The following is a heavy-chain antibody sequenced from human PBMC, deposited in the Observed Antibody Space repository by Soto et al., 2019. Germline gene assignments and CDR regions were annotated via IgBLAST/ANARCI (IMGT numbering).Heavy chain of an antibody. CDR3: YRSIVAAVTLDY. CDR2: INPHSGRT. V-gene: IGHV1-2*02. Sequence: ASVPVCCNASGYTFTVYYMHWEQQAPGQGLEWMGLINPHSGRTNYAQKFQASVTMTKYTSISTAYMELSRLRSDDTAVYYCYRSIVAAVTLDYWGQGTLVTVS. J-gene: IGHJ4*02. CDR1: GYTFTVYY. D-gene: IGHD6-13*01.